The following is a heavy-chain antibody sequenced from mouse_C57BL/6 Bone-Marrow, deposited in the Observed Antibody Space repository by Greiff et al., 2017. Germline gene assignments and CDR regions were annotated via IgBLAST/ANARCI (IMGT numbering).Heavy chain of an antibody. J-gene: IGHJ4*01. CDR3: AIWTTIVASYYYAMDD. Sequence: QVQLQQPGAELVKPGASVKVSCKASGYTFTSYWMHWVKQRPGQGLEWIGRIHPSDSDTNYTQKFKGKATLTVDQSSSTAYMQLSSLTSEDSAVYYCAIWTTIVASYYYAMDDWGPGTSVTVSS. V-gene: IGHV1-74*01. CDR1: GYTFTSYW. D-gene: IGHD1-1*01. CDR2: IHPSDSDT.